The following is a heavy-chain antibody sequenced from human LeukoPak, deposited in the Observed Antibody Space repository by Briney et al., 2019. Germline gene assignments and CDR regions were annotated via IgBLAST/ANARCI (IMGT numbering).Heavy chain of an antibody. CDR1: GYTLTELS. CDR2: FDPEDGET. J-gene: IGHJ4*02. V-gene: IGHV1-24*01. CDR3: ATDPRTDRCSSTSCYGGY. D-gene: IGHD2-2*01. Sequence: ASVTVSCKVSGYTLTELSMHWVRQAPGKGLEWMGGFDPEDGETIYAQKFQGRVTMTEDTSTDTAYMELSSLRSEDTAVYYCATDPRTDRCSSTSCYGGYWGQGTLVTVSS.